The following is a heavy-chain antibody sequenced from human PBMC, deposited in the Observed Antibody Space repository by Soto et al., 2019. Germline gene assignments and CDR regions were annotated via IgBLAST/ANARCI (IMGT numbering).Heavy chain of an antibody. V-gene: IGHV1-8*01. CDR3: ASSYYDILSGYYPAAFDI. CDR2: MNPNSGNT. J-gene: IGHJ3*02. D-gene: IGHD3-9*01. Sequence: QVQLVQSGAEVKKPGASVKVSCKASGYTFTSYDINWVRQATGQGLEWMGWMNPNSGNTGYAQKFQGRVTMTRNTSISTAYMELSSVRSDDTAVYYCASSYYDILSGYYPAAFDIWCQGTMVTVSS. CDR1: GYTFTSYD.